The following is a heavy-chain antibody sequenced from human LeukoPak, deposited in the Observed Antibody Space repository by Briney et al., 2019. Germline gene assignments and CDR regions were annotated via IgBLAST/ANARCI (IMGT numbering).Heavy chain of an antibody. Sequence: SETLSLTCAVYGGSFSGYYRSWIRQPPGKGLEWIGEINHSGSTNYNPSLKSRVTISVDTSKNQFSLKLSSVTAADTAVYYCARDLEDGGAVDIWGQGTMVTVSS. D-gene: IGHD5-24*01. CDR2: INHSGST. CDR1: GGSFSGYY. J-gene: IGHJ3*02. CDR3: ARDLEDGGAVDI. V-gene: IGHV4-34*01.